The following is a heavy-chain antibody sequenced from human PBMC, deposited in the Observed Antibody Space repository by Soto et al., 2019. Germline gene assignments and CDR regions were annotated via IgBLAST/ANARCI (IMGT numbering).Heavy chain of an antibody. J-gene: IGHJ6*02. CDR2: IWYDGSNK. D-gene: IGHD1-26*01. V-gene: IGHV3-33*01. CDR3: ARVPNIVGAKSGYYGMDV. CDR1: GFTFSSYG. Sequence: QVQLVESGGGVVQPGRSLRLSCAASGFTFSSYGMHWVRQAPGKGLEWVAVIWYDGSNKYYADSVKGRFTISRDNSKNTXXLQMNSLRAEDTAVYYCARVPNIVGAKSGYYGMDVWGQGTTVTVSS.